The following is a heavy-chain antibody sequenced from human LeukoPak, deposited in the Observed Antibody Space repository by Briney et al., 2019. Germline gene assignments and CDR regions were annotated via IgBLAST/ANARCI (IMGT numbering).Heavy chain of an antibody. Sequence: ASVKVSCKASGYTFTGYYMHWVRQAPGQGLEWMGWINPNSGGTNYAQKFQGRVTMTRDTSISTAYMELSRLRSDGTAVYYCARTAAAADPFDYWGQGTLVTVSS. J-gene: IGHJ4*02. V-gene: IGHV1-2*02. D-gene: IGHD6-13*01. CDR2: INPNSGGT. CDR3: ARTAAAADPFDY. CDR1: GYTFTGYY.